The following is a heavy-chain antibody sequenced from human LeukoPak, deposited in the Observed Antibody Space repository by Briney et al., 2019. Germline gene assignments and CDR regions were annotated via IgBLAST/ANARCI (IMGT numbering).Heavy chain of an antibody. D-gene: IGHD3-22*01. V-gene: IGHV3-15*01. J-gene: IGHJ4*02. CDR1: GFTFSNAW. CDR2: IKSKTDGGTT. CDR3: TTYPGYYYDSSGYYYFDY. Sequence: PGGSLRLSCAASGFTFSNAWMSWVRQAPGKGLEWVGRIKSKTDGGTTDYAAPVKGRFTISRDDSKNTLYLQMKSLKTEDTAVYYCTTYPGYYYDSSGYYYFDYWGQGTLVTVSS.